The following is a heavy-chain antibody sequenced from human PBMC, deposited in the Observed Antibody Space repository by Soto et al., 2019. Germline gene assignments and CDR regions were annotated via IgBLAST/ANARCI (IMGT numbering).Heavy chain of an antibody. J-gene: IGHJ4*02. D-gene: IGHD6-13*01. CDR2: ISGSGGST. V-gene: IGHV3-23*01. CDR1: GFTFSSYA. Sequence: EVQLLESGGGLVQPGVSLRLSCAASGFTFSSYAMSWVRQAPGKGLEWVSAISGSGGSTYYADSVKGRFTISRDNSKNTLYLQMNRLRAEDTAVYYCAKDDLIAAAGGYWGQGTLVTVSS. CDR3: AKDDLIAAAGGY.